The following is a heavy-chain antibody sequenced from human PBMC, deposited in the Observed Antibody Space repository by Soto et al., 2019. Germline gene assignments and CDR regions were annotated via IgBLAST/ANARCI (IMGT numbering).Heavy chain of an antibody. D-gene: IGHD2-2*02. CDR1: GYTFTRYT. V-gene: IGHV1-3*01. J-gene: IGHJ6*02. CDR3: AAGPAAIKWGMDV. CDR2: INPDNGNT. Sequence: ASVKVSCKASGYTFTRYTMNWVRQAPGQRLEWMGWINPDNGNTKSSQKFQDRVIITRDTSASTAYMDLSSLRSEDTAVYYCAAGPAAIKWGMDVWGQGTTVTVS.